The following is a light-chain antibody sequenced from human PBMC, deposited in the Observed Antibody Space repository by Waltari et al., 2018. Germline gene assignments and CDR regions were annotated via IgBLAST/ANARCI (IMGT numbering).Light chain of an antibody. CDR2: KAS. J-gene: IGKJ1*01. Sequence: DFQMTQSHATLSASVGDRVTITCRASHNIFSWLAWYQQKPGKAPKLLIYKASHLESGVPSRFSGRGFGTEFTLTINSLQPDDFATYYCQHYNSFSRTFGQGTKVDIK. CDR3: QHYNSFSRT. V-gene: IGKV1-5*03. CDR1: HNIFSW.